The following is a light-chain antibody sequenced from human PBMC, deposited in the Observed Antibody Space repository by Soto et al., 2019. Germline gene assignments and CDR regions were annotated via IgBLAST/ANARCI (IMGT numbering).Light chain of an antibody. J-gene: IGKJ4*01. CDR1: QSVSSSY. CDR3: QQYDTSPLT. Sequence: EIVLTQSPGTLSLSPGERATLSCRASQSVSSSYLAWYQHKPGQAPRLLIYGASSRATGIPGRFSGSGSGTDFTLTISRLEPEDFAVYYCQQYDTSPLTFGGGTKVEIK. V-gene: IGKV3-20*01. CDR2: GAS.